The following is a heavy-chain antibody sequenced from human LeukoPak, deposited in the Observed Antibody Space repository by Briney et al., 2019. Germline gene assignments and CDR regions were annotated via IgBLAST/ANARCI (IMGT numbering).Heavy chain of an antibody. CDR2: NMNGVT. CDR3: AKGGRWLLGSLYFDY. Sequence: PGGSLRLSCAASGFTVSANYMSWVRQAPAKGLEWVSVNMNGVTHHADSVKGRFTISRDDSKNTVYLQMNSLRAEDTAVYYCAKGGRWLLGSLYFDYWGQGALVTVSS. V-gene: IGHV3-53*05. CDR1: GFTVSANY. J-gene: IGHJ4*02. D-gene: IGHD5-12*01.